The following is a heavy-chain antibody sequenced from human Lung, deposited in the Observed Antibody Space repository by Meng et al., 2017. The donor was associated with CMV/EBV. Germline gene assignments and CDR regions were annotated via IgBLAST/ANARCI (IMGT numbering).Heavy chain of an antibody. CDR3: ATVRELDSTSLNYFDY. D-gene: IGHD6-6*01. CDR2: AVGSGYNT. CDR1: GFTFSSSA. J-gene: IGHJ4*02. V-gene: IGHV3-23*01. Sequence: GGXLRPXXPASGFTFSSSAMSWVRQAPGKGLEWVSAAVGSGYNTYYTDSVRGRFTISRDNSRNTLYLQMNSLRADDTAIYYFATVRELDSTSLNYFDYWGQGTXVTVAS.